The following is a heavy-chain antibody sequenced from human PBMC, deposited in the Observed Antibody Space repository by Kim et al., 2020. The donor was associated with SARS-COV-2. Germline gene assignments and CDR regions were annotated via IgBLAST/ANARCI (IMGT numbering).Heavy chain of an antibody. CDR2: SYI. J-gene: IGHJ6*02. CDR3: ARGDSGMDV. V-gene: IGHV3-21*01. Sequence: SYIYYADSVKGRFTISRDNAKNSLYLQMNSLRAEDTAVYYCARGDSGMDVWGQGTTVTVSS.